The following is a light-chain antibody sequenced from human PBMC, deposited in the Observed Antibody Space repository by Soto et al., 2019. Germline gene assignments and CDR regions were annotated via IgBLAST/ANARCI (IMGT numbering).Light chain of an antibody. CDR2: DAS. CDR3: EQYDNLPRFT. J-gene: IGKJ3*01. V-gene: IGKV1-33*01. CDR1: QDISNY. Sequence: DIQMTQSPSSLSASVGDRVTITCQASQDISNYLNWYQQKPGKDPKLLIYDASNMETEVPSRFRGSGSGTDFTFTISSLQPEDIALYYCEQYDNLPRFTFGPGTKVDSK.